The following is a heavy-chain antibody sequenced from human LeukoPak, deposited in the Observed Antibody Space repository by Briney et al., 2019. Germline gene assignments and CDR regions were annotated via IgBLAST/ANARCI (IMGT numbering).Heavy chain of an antibody. V-gene: IGHV5-51*01. CDR1: GYTFTMYW. J-gene: IGHJ3*02. D-gene: IGHD6-6*01. CDR3: ARRGERNSSNKGLVRTFDI. Sequence: GESLKISCRGSGYTFTMYWIGWVRQMPGKGLEWMGIVYPGDSDTRYSPSFQGQVTISADKSINAAYLQWSSLKASDTAMYYCARRGERNSSNKGLVRTFDIWPQGTRATGSS. CDR2: VYPGDSDT.